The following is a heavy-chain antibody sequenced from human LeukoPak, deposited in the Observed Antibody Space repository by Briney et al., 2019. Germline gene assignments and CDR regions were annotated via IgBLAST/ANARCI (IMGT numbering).Heavy chain of an antibody. V-gene: IGHV3-43*02. CDR2: ISGDGGST. Sequence: GGSLRLSCAASGFTFADYAMHWVRQAPGKGLEWVSLISGDGGSTCYADSVKGRFTISRDNSKNSLYLQMNSLRTEDTALYYCAKGLTDIVVVVAATNYYYYGMDVWGQGTTVTVSS. D-gene: IGHD2-15*01. J-gene: IGHJ6*02. CDR1: GFTFADYA. CDR3: AKGLTDIVVVVAATNYYYYGMDV.